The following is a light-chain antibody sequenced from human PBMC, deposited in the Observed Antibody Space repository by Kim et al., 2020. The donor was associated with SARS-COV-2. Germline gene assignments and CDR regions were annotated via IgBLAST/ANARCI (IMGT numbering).Light chain of an antibody. J-gene: IGKJ2*01. CDR3: QQRSNWDT. Sequence: EIVLTQSPATLSLSPGERATLSCRASQSVGNYLAWYQQKPGQAPRLLISDASNRATDIPARFSGSGSGTDFTLTISSLEPEDFAVYYCQQRSNWDTFGQGTKLEIK. CDR1: QSVGNY. CDR2: DAS. V-gene: IGKV3-11*01.